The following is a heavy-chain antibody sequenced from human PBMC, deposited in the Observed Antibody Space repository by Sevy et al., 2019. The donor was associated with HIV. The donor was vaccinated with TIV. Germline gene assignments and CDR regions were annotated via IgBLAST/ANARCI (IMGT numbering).Heavy chain of an antibody. V-gene: IGHV3-23*01. CDR1: GFTFAKYS. CDR2: FSFGCGRI. CDR3: AREGCTQPHDY. J-gene: IGHJ4*02. Sequence: GESLKISCAASGFTFAKYSMSWLRQAPGKGLEWVSTFSFGCGRINYAGSVKGRFTISRDDSKNTLYLQMNSLRAEDTATYFCAREGCTQPHDYWGQGTLVTVSS.